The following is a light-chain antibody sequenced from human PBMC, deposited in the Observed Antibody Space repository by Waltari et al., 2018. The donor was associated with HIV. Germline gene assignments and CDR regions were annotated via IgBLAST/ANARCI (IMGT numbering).Light chain of an antibody. CDR3: SSYGDSLKVL. J-gene: IGLJ2*01. V-gene: IGLV2-8*01. CDR2: EVT. Sequence: QSALTQPPSASGSLGQSVTISCTGSSSDIRAYDFVSWFQQHPHSAPKLLLYEVTRRPATVSDRFSGSRSGNTAFLTVAGLQPDDEATYFCSSYGDSLKVLFGGGTNVTVL. CDR1: SSDIRAYDF.